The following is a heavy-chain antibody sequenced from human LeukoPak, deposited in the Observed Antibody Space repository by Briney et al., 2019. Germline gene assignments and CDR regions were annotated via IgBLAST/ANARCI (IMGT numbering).Heavy chain of an antibody. V-gene: IGHV4-59*01. J-gene: IGHJ4*02. D-gene: IGHD6-13*01. CDR3: ARDFSSSWYGAGFDY. CDR2: IYYSGST. Sequence: SETLSLTCTVSGGSISSYYWSWIRQPPGKGLEWIGYIYYSGSTNYNPSLKSRVTISVDTSKNQFSLKLSSVTAADTAVYYCARDFSSSWYGAGFDYWGQGTLVTVSS. CDR1: GGSISSYY.